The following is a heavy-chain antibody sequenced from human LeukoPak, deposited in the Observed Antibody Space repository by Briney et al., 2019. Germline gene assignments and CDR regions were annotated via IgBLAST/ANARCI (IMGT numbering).Heavy chain of an antibody. CDR1: GFALRNFA. D-gene: IGHD3-3*01. CDR3: AKMEGQRLYDYCMDG. V-gene: IGHV3-23*01. Sequence: GGSLRLSCAASGFALRNFAMSWVPEAPGKGLEWVSAMSGSGYYTYYVESVKGRFTISRDNSKNTLYLHMNSLRADDTAVYYCAKMEGQRLYDYCMDGWGRGSTVTVSS. J-gene: IGHJ6*03. CDR2: MSGSGYYT.